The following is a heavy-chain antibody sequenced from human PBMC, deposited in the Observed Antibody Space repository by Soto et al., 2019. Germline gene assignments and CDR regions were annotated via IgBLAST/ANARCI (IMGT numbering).Heavy chain of an antibody. D-gene: IGHD3-9*01. Sequence: HLQLQESGPGLVKPSETLSLMCSVSDDSINSDKFYWGWNRQPPGKGLEWIGSIYYRGNAYYTPSLQTRVTISLDKSKSQLSLKLNSVTAADSAVYFCARLEGLATISYYFDFWGPGALVTVSS. J-gene: IGHJ4*02. CDR3: ARLEGLATISYYFDF. CDR2: IYYRGNA. V-gene: IGHV4-39*01. CDR1: DDSINSDKFY.